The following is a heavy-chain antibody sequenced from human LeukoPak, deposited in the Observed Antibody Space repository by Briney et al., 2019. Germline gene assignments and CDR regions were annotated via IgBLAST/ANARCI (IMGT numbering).Heavy chain of an antibody. D-gene: IGHD3-3*01. Sequence: PGGSLRLSCAASGFTFRSYAMSWVRQAPGQGLEWVSSISGGGGGTYYANSVKGRFTISRDNSKNTLFLQMNSLRGEDTAIYYCAKWMVRRDFWSGAFDIWGQGTMVTV. V-gene: IGHV3-23*01. CDR3: AKWMVRRDFWSGAFDI. J-gene: IGHJ3*02. CDR1: GFTFRSYA. CDR2: ISGGGGGT.